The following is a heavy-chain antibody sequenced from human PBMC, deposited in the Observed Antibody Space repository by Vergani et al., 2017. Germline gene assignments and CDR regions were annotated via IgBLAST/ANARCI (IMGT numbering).Heavy chain of an antibody. Sequence: EVQLVESGGGLVQPGGSLRLSCAASGFTFSSYSMNWVRQAPGKGLEWVSYISISSSTIYYADSVKGRFTISRDNAKNSLYLQMNSLRAEETAVYYCARDLGGPGVVVAAVDYWGQGTLVTVSS. J-gene: IGHJ4*02. D-gene: IGHD2-15*01. CDR3: ARDLGGPGVVVAAVDY. CDR2: ISISSSTI. V-gene: IGHV3-48*04. CDR1: GFTFSSYS.